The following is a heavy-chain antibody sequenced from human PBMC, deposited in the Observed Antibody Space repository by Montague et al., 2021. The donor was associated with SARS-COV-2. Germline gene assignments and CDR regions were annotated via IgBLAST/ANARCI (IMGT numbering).Heavy chain of an antibody. J-gene: IGHJ6*02. D-gene: IGHD2-2*01. CDR3: ARGGWGGTDCSSTSCKPYYYYYGMDV. CDR2: IYTSGST. V-gene: IGHV4-61*02. Sequence: TLSLTCTVSGDSISSGTHYWSWIRQPAGKGLEWIGRIYTSGSTNYNPSLKSRVTISVDTSKNQFSLNLTSVTAADTAVYYCARGGWGGTDCSSTSCKPYYYYYGMDVWGQGTTVTVSS. CDR1: GDSISSGTHY.